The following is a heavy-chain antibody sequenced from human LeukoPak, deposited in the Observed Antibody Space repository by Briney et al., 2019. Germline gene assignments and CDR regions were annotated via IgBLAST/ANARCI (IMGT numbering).Heavy chain of an antibody. D-gene: IGHD4-17*01. J-gene: IGHJ5*02. CDR3: ARDSTSVAAYGDFDP. Sequence: PGGSLRLSRAASGFTFSSYALSWVRQAPGKGLEWVSLISGSGTSTYYADSVKGRFTISRVNSKNTLYLQMNSLRAEDTAIYYCARDSTSVAAYGDFDPWGQGTLVTVSS. CDR2: ISGSGTST. CDR1: GFTFSSYA. V-gene: IGHV3-23*01.